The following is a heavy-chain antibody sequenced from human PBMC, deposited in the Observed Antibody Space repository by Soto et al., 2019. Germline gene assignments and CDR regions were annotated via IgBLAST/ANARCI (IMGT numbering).Heavy chain of an antibody. CDR1: GFTFSSYG. J-gene: IGHJ4*02. D-gene: IGHD3-16*01. CDR3: ARDPPRDNLGYFDY. V-gene: IGHV3-33*01. CDR2: IWYDGSNK. Sequence: PGGSLRLSCAASGFTFSSYGMHWVRQAPGKGLEWVAVIWYDGSNKYYADSVKGRFTISRDNSKNTLYLQMNSLRAEDTAVYYCARDPPRDNLGYFDYWGQGTLVTVSS.